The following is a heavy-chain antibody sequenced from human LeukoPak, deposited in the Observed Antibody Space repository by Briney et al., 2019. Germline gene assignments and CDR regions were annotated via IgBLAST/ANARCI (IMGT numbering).Heavy chain of an antibody. D-gene: IGHD6-13*01. Sequence: PGGSLRLSCAASGFTFSSYWMSWVRQAPGKGLEWVANIKQGSEKYYVDSVKGRFTISRDNAKNSLYLQMNSLRAEDTAVYYCARTLYIAAAPGGFDYWGQGTLVTVSS. CDR2: IKQGSEK. J-gene: IGHJ4*02. CDR1: GFTFSSYW. CDR3: ARTLYIAAAPGGFDY. V-gene: IGHV3-7*03.